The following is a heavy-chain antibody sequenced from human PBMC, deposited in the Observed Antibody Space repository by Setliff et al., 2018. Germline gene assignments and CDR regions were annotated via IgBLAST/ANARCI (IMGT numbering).Heavy chain of an antibody. V-gene: IGHV4-59*01. CDR1: GGSIRNYY. J-gene: IGHJ4*02. CDR2: IYYSGNT. CDR3: ARGYYNFLSGYYTPYYFDH. D-gene: IGHD3-3*01. Sequence: PSETLSLTCTVSGGSIRNYYWSWIRQPPGKGLEWIGYIYYSGNTNYNPSLKSRVTISVDTSKNQFSLKLSSVTAADTAVYFCARGYYNFLSGYYTPYYFDHWGQGTLVTVS.